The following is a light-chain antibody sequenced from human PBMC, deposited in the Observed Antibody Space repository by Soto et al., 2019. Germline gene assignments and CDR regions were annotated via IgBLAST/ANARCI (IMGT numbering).Light chain of an antibody. Sequence: DIQMTQSPSTLSTSVGDRATITCRATQNIDRWLAWYQQEPGKAPKLLIYEASSLEGGVPSRFSGSGSGTEFALNVSGLQAEDFANYWCQQYKSGSTFRQGTKMDFK. V-gene: IGKV1-5*01. CDR2: EAS. CDR3: QQYKSGST. CDR1: QNIDRW. J-gene: IGKJ1*01.